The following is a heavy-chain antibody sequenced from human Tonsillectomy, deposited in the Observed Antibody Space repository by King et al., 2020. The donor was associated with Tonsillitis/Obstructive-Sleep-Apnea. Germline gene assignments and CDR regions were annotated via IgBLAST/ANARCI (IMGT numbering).Heavy chain of an antibody. V-gene: IGHV3-23*04. D-gene: IGHD6-13*01. J-gene: IGHJ3*02. CDR1: GFTLSSYV. Sequence: VQLVESGGGLVQPGGSLRLSCAASGFTLSSYVMSWVRQAPGKGLEWVSAVSGSGSITYYADSVKGRFTISRDNSKNTLYLQMNSLRAEDTAVYYCAKDIAAAYDSFDIWGQGTMVTVSS. CDR2: VSGSGSIT. CDR3: AKDIAAAYDSFDI.